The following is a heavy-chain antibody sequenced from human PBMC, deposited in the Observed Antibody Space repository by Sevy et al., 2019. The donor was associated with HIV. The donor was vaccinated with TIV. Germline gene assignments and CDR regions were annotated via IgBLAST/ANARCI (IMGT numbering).Heavy chain of an antibody. Sequence: GESLKISCKGSGYSFANYWIGWVRQMPGKGLEWMGIIYPRDSDTRYSPSFQGQVTISAVKSITTAYLQWSSLKASDTSMYCCARQPAGGEDYFDYWGQGTLVTVSS. J-gene: IGHJ4*02. D-gene: IGHD2-15*01. V-gene: IGHV5-51*01. CDR1: GYSFANYW. CDR3: ARQPAGGEDYFDY. CDR2: IYPRDSDT.